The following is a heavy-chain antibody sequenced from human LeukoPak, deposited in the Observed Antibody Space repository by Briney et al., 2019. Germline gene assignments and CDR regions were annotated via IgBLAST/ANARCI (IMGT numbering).Heavy chain of an antibody. J-gene: IGHJ6*04. CDR3: STTGSTSCPNCMYV. D-gene: IGHD2-2*01. V-gene: IGHV4-34*01. CDR2: INHSGST. Sequence: SETLSLTCAVYGGPFRGSYSSWTRQPPGKGLEWIGEINHSGSTNYNPSLKSRVTISVDTSKSQFSLKLSSVTAADTAVYHCSTTGSTSCPNCMYVWGKGTTVTVSS. CDR1: GGPFRGSY.